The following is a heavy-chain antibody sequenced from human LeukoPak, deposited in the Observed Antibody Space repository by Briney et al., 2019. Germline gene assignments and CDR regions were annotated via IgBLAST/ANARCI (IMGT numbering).Heavy chain of an antibody. Sequence: GGSLRLPCAASGFTFSSYAMSWVRQAPGKGLEWVSAISGSGGSTYYADSVKGRFTISRDNSKNTLYLQMNSLRAEDTAVYYCARTSMVRGVFAFDYWGQGTLVTVSS. V-gene: IGHV3-23*01. D-gene: IGHD3-10*01. CDR1: GFTFSSYA. CDR2: ISGSGGST. J-gene: IGHJ4*02. CDR3: ARTSMVRGVFAFDY.